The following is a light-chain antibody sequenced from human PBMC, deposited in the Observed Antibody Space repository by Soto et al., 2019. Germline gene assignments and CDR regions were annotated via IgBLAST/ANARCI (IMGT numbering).Light chain of an antibody. J-gene: IGKJ3*01. CDR2: AAS. V-gene: IGKV1-39*01. CDR1: QSIRSS. Sequence: DIQMTQSPSSLSASVGDRVTITCQTSQSIRSSLNWYQQKPGKAPNLLIYAASRLQSGVPARFSGSGSGTDVTLTISSLQPADFATYYCQQSYSTPFTFGPGSKVDIK. CDR3: QQSYSTPFT.